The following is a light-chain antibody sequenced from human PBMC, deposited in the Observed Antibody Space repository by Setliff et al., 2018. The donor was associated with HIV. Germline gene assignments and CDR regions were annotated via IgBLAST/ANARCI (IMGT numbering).Light chain of an antibody. CDR3: SSYTSTTYV. CDR2: DVS. V-gene: IGLV2-14*03. CDR1: SSDVGGYNY. Sequence: QSVLTQPASVSGSPGQSITISCTGTSSDVGGYNYVSWYQQHPGKAPKPMIYDVSNRPSGVSNRFSGSKSGNTASLTISGLQAEDEADYYSSSYTSTTYVFGTGTKVTVL. J-gene: IGLJ1*01.